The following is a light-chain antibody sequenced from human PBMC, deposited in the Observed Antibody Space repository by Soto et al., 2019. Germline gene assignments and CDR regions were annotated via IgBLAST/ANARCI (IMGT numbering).Light chain of an antibody. CDR3: QQYNNWPYT. V-gene: IGKV3-15*01. J-gene: IGKJ2*01. Sequence: ETVMTQSPATLSVSPGERATLSCRASQSVSSNLAWLQQKPSQAPRLLIYGASTRATAFPARFSGSGSGTEFTLTISSLQSEDFAVYYCQQYNNWPYTFGQGTKLEIK. CDR2: GAS. CDR1: QSVSSN.